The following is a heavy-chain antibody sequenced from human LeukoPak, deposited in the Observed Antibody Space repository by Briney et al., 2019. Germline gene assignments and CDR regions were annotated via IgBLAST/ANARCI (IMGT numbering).Heavy chain of an antibody. Sequence: GGSLRLSCAASGFNFANHAMSWVRQTPGKGLEWVSAIGGGGDITYYADSVKGRFTISRDNSKDTLFLQMHSLRPGDTAVYYCVREDTPATANYWGQGTLVTISS. D-gene: IGHD2-21*02. V-gene: IGHV3-23*01. CDR2: IGGGGDIT. CDR1: GFNFANHA. J-gene: IGHJ4*02. CDR3: VREDTPATANY.